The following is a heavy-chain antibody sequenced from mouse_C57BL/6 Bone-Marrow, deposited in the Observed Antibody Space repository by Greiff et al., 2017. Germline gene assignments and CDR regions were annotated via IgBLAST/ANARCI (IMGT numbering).Heavy chain of an antibody. V-gene: IGHV1-55*01. Sequence: VQLQQSGAELVKPGASVKMSCKASGYTFTSYWITWVKQRPGQGLEWIGDIYPGSGSTNYNEKFKSKATLTVDTSSSTAYMQLSSLTSEDSAVYYCAREDSSYYAMDYWGQGTSVTVSS. CDR3: AREDSSYYAMDY. CDR1: GYTFTSYW. J-gene: IGHJ4*01. CDR2: IYPGSGST.